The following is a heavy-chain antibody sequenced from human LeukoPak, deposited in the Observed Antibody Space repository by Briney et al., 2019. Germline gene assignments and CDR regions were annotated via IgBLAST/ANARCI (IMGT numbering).Heavy chain of an antibody. CDR1: GFTFDDYA. Sequence: PGRSLRLSCAASGFTFDDYAMHWVRQAPGKGLEWVSGISWNSGSIGYADSVKGRFTISRDNAKNSLYLQMNSLRAEDTAVYYCARGLPKRGTGATNWFDPWGQGTLVTVSS. J-gene: IGHJ5*02. V-gene: IGHV3-9*01. CDR2: ISWNSGSI. CDR3: ARGLPKRGTGATNWFDP. D-gene: IGHD1-1*01.